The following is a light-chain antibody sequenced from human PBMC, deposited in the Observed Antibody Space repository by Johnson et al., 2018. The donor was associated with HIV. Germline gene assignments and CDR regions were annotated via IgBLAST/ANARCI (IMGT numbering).Light chain of an antibody. CDR3: GTWDSSLSAYV. V-gene: IGLV1-51*01. CDR1: SSNIGNNY. CDR2: DNN. J-gene: IGLJ1*01. Sequence: QSVLTQPPSVSAAPGQKVTISCSGSSSNIGNNYVSWYQQLPGTAPKLLIYDNNKRPSGTPDRFSGSKSGTSATLGITGLQTGYEADYYCGTWDSSLSAYVFGTGTKVTVL.